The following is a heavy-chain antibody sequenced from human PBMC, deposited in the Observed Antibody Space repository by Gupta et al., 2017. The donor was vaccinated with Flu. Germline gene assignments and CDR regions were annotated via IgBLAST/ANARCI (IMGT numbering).Heavy chain of an antibody. CDR3: ARHGQDYYYYMDV. V-gene: IGHV4-39*01. J-gene: IGHJ6*03. CDR2: IYYSGST. Sequence: IRQPPGKGLEWIGSIYYSGSTYYNPSLKSRVTISVDTSKNQFSLKLSSVTAADTAVYYCARHGQDYYYYMDVWGKGTTVTVSS.